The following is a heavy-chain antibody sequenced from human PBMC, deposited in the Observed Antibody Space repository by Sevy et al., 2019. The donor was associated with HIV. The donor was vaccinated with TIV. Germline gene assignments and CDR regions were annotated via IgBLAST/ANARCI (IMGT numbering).Heavy chain of an antibody. J-gene: IGHJ6*02. V-gene: IGHV4-59*01. CDR3: ARATLRDYYGMDV. Sequence: SETLSLTCTVSGGSISSYYWSWIRQPPGKGLEWIGYIYYSGSTNYNPSLKSRVTISVETSKNQYSLKLSSVTAADTAVDYCARATLRDYYGMDVWGQGTTVTVSS. D-gene: IGHD2-15*01. CDR1: GGSISSYY. CDR2: IYYSGST.